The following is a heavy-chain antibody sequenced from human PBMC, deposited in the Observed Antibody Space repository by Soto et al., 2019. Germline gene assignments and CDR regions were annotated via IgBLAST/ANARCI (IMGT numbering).Heavy chain of an antibody. CDR3: ARELINPRGYSGYDLMDV. Sequence: PSQTLSLTCVISGDSVSSNSAAWNWIRQSPSRGLEWLGRTYYRSKWYNDYAVSVKSRITINPDTSKNQFSLQLNSVTPEDTAVYYCARELINPRGYSGYDLMDVWGQGTTVTVSS. D-gene: IGHD5-12*01. V-gene: IGHV6-1*01. CDR1: GDSVSSNSAA. CDR2: TYYRSKWYN. J-gene: IGHJ6*02.